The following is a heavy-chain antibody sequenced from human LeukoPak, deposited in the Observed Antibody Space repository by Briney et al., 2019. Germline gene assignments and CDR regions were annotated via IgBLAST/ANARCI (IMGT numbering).Heavy chain of an antibody. CDR2: IHSGGST. CDR3: ARESGQQLVPGGYYYYYMDV. J-gene: IGHJ6*03. V-gene: IGHV3-53*01. D-gene: IGHD6-13*01. Sequence: GGSLRLSCAASGFTVSSNYMSWVRQAPGKGLEWVSVIHSGGSTYYADSVKGRFTISRDNSKNTLYLQMNSLRAEDTAVYYCARESGQQLVPGGYYYYYMDVWGKGTTVTVSS. CDR1: GFTVSSNY.